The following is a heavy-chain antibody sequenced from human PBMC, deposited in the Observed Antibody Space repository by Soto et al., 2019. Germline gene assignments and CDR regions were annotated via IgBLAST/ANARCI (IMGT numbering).Heavy chain of an antibody. CDR1: GGSISSYY. V-gene: IGHV4-59*01. D-gene: IGHD4-17*01. J-gene: IGHJ4*02. CDR2: IHYNGNT. Sequence: PSETLSLTCTVSGGSISSYYWSWIRQPPGKGLEWIGYIHYNGNTNYNPSIKSRVTISVDTSKNQFSLYLSSVTAADTAVYYCATLTTVTTNFDFWGQGTLVTVSS. CDR3: ATLTTVTTNFDF.